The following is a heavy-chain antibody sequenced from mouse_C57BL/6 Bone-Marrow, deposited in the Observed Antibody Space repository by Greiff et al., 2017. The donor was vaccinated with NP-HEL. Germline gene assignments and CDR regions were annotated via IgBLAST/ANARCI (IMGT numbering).Heavy chain of an antibody. D-gene: IGHD1-1*01. CDR2: IYPGSGSP. CDR3: ARDGITTVVAPFDY. J-gene: IGHJ2*01. CDR1: GYTFTSYW. V-gene: IGHV1-55*01. Sequence: QVQLQQPGAELVKPGASVKMSCKASGYTFTSYWITWVKQRPGQGLEWIGDIYPGSGSPNYNEKFKSKATLTVDTSSSTAYMQLSSLTSEYSAVYYCARDGITTVVAPFDYWGQGTTLTVSS.